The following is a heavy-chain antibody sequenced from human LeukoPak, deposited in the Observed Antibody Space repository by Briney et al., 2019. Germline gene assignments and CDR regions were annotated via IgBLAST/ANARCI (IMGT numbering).Heavy chain of an antibody. CDR1: GFTFSGYW. J-gene: IGHJ1*01. CDR3: ARESTAGYNSSWYGFRN. Sequence: QTGGSLRLSCAASGFTFSGYWMSWVRQAPGKGLGWVANINQDGSEKYYVDSVKGRFTISRDNAKNSLFLQMGSLRVEDTAVYYCARESTAGYNSSWYGFRNWGQGTLVSVSS. V-gene: IGHV3-7*01. D-gene: IGHD6-13*01. CDR2: INQDGSEK.